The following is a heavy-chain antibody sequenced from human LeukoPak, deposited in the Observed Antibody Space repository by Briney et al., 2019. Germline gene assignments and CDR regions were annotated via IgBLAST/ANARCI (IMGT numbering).Heavy chain of an antibody. Sequence: GGSLRLSCAASGFTFSSYGMHWVRQAPGKGLEWVSVIWYDGSNTYYADSVKGRFTISRDNSKNTLYLQMNSLRAEDTAVYYCARRAGEWEPYFDYWGQGTLVTVSS. V-gene: IGHV3-33*01. D-gene: IGHD1-26*01. CDR1: GFTFSSYG. CDR3: ARRAGEWEPYFDY. CDR2: IWYDGSNT. J-gene: IGHJ4*02.